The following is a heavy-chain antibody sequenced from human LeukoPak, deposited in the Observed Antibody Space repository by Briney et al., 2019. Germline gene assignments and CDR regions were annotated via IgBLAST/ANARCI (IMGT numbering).Heavy chain of an antibody. Sequence: SETLSLTCAVYGGSFSGYYWSRIRQSPGKGLEWIGEINHSGSTNYNPSLKSRVTISVDTSESQFSLKLSSVTAADTAVYYCAREDSSGLIWGQGTMVTVSS. CDR1: GGSFSGYY. J-gene: IGHJ3*02. D-gene: IGHD6-19*01. CDR3: AREDSSGLI. V-gene: IGHV4-34*01. CDR2: INHSGST.